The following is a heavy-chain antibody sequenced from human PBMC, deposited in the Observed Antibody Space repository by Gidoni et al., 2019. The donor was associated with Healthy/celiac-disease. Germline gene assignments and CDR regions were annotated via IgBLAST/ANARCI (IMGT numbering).Heavy chain of an antibody. Sequence: EVQLVESGGGLFQPGGSPKLSCAASGFTFRCSALHWVRQASGQGLEWVGRIRSKANSEATAYAASVKGRFTISRDDSKNTAYLQMNSLKTEDTAVYYCTRVTMVRGDPGADAFDIWGQGTMVTVSS. CDR2: IRSKANSEAT. CDR1: GFTFRCSA. J-gene: IGHJ3*02. CDR3: TRVTMVRGDPGADAFDI. V-gene: IGHV3-73*02. D-gene: IGHD3-10*01.